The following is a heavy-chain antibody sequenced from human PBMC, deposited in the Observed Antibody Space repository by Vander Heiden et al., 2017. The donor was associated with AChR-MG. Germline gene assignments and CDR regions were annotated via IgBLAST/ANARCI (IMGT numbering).Heavy chain of an antibody. CDR3: TTSVYEGVVITGAFDI. D-gene: IGHD3-3*01. V-gene: IGHV3-15*01. CDR1: GFTFSNAW. CDR2: IKSKTDGGTT. Sequence: EVQLVESGGGLVKPGGSLRLSCPASGFTFSNAWMSWVRQAPGKGLEWVGRIKSKTDGGTTDYAAPVKGRFTISRDDSKNTRYLQMNSLKPEETAVYYCTTSVYEGVVITGAFDIWGQGTMVTVSS. J-gene: IGHJ3*02.